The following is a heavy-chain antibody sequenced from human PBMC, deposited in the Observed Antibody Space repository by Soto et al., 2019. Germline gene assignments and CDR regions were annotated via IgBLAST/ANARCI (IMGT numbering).Heavy chain of an antibody. CDR3: VRSYYDARGYLFFDY. CDR2: IYYSGTT. CDR1: GGSISSSSYS. Sequence: SETLSLTCSVSGGSISSSSYSWGWIRQPPGKGLEWIGNIYYSGTTYDNPSLKSRATISVDTSKSQFSLRLSSVTAADTAVYYCVRSYYDARGYLFFDYWGPGTLVTVSS. J-gene: IGHJ4*02. D-gene: IGHD3-22*01. V-gene: IGHV4-39*01.